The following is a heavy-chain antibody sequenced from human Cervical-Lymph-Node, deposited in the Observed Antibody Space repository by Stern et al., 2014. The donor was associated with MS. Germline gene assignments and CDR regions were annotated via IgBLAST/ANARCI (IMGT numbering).Heavy chain of an antibody. Sequence: QDQLVQSGAAVKKPGASVKVSCKVSGYTLSEISMHWVRQAPGKGLEWMGGFDPEHGETRYAQKFQGRVTMAEGRSTDTSYMELSSLRSEDTAVYYCATHRGRVTYYYGMDVWGQGTTVTVSS. V-gene: IGHV1-24*01. CDR1: GYTLSEIS. D-gene: IGHD2-21*02. J-gene: IGHJ6*02. CDR2: FDPEHGET. CDR3: ATHRGRVTYYYGMDV.